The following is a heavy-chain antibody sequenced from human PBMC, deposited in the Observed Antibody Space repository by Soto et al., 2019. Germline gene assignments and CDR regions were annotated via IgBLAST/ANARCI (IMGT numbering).Heavy chain of an antibody. V-gene: IGHV4-61*01. CDR2: IYYSGST. CDR3: AREWGYDAFDI. J-gene: IGHJ3*02. Sequence: SETLSLTCTVSGNSVSSGSHYWSWIRQPPGKGLEWIGYIYYSGSTNYNPSLKSRVTISVDTSKNQFSLKLSSVTAADTAVYYCAREWGYDAFDIWGQGTMVTVSS. D-gene: IGHD7-27*01. CDR1: GNSVSSGSHY.